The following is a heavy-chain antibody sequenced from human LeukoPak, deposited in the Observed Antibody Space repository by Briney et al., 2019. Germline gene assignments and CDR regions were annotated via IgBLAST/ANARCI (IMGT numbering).Heavy chain of an antibody. J-gene: IGHJ6*03. CDR2: INHSGST. V-gene: IGHV4-34*01. CDR3: ARGVVAVTANDYYYYMDV. Sequence: SETLSLTCAVYGGSFSGYYWSWIRKPPGKGLEWIGEINHSGSTNYNTSLKSRVTISVDTSKNQFSLKLSSVTAADTALYYCARGVVAVTANDYYYYMDVWGKGTTVTVSS. CDR1: GGSFSGYY. D-gene: IGHD2-21*02.